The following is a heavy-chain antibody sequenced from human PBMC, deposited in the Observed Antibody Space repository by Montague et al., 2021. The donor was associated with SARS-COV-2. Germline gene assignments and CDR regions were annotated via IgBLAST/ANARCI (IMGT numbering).Heavy chain of an antibody. Sequence: TLSLTCVVSGGSVSSGDYSWSWIRQSPGKGLEWIGYIYQSGSAYYNPSLKSRVTISIDTSNNQFSLNLRSVTAADTGLYYRATGTRMYGIDFWGQGTTVTVSS. J-gene: IGHJ6*02. V-gene: IGHV4-30-2*06. D-gene: IGHD3-10*01. CDR1: GGSVSSGDYS. CDR3: ATGTRMYGIDF. CDR2: IYQSGSA.